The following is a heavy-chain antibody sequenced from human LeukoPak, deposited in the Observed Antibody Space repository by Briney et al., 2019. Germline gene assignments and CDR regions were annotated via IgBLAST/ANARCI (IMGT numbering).Heavy chain of an antibody. J-gene: IGHJ4*02. CDR2: ISGSGGST. CDR1: GFTFSSYA. D-gene: IGHD3-22*01. CDR3: ATNYYDRSGYPYYFDY. V-gene: IGHV3-23*01. Sequence: GGSLRLSCAASGFTFSSYAMSWVRQAPGKGLEWVSAISGSGGSTYYADSVKGRFTISRDNSKNTLYLQMNSLRAEDTAVYYCATNYYDRSGYPYYFDYWGQGTLVTVSS.